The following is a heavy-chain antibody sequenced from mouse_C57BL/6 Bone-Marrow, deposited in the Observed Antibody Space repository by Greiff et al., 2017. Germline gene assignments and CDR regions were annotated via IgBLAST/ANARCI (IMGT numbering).Heavy chain of an antibody. CDR1: GYTFTEYT. Sequence: VQLQQSGAELVKPGASVKLSCKASGYTFTEYTIHWVKQRSGQGLEWIGWFYPGSGSIKYNEKFKDKATLTADKSSSTVYMELSRLTSEDSAVYFCARHAPNYYGSSDWYFDVWGTGTTVTVSS. D-gene: IGHD1-1*01. J-gene: IGHJ1*03. CDR2: FYPGSGSI. CDR3: ARHAPNYYGSSDWYFDV. V-gene: IGHV1-62-2*01.